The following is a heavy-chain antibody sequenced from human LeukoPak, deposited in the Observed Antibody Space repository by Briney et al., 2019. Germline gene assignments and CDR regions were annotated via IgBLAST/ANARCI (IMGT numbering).Heavy chain of an antibody. Sequence: SETLSLTCTVSGGSISSYYWSWIRQPAGKGLEWIGRIYTSGSTNYNPSLKSRVTMSVDTSKNQFSLKLSSVTAADTAVYYCARGTPVVVGPYYFDYWGQGTLVTVSS. D-gene: IGHD3-22*01. CDR2: IYTSGST. CDR3: ARGTPVVVGPYYFDY. CDR1: GGSISSYY. J-gene: IGHJ4*02. V-gene: IGHV4-4*07.